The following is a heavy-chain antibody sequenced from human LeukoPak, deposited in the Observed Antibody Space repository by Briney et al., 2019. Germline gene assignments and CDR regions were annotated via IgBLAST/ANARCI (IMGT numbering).Heavy chain of an antibody. CDR3: ARGPMRPTVTTPFDY. Sequence: PSETLSLTRAVYGGSFSGYYWSWIRQPPGKGLEWIGEINHSGSTNYNPSLKSRVTISVDTSKNQFSLKLSSVTAADTAVYYCARGPMRPTVTTPFDYWGQGTLVTVSS. J-gene: IGHJ4*02. CDR2: INHSGST. CDR1: GGSFSGYY. V-gene: IGHV4-34*01. D-gene: IGHD4-17*01.